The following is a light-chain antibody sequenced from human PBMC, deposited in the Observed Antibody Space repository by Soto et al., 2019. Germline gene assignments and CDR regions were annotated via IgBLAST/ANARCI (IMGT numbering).Light chain of an antibody. J-gene: IGLJ1*01. CDR2: EVT. V-gene: IGLV2-11*01. CDR3: SSYTTTFTQV. Sequence: QSALTQPRSVSGSPGQSVTISCTGTSSDVGSYNYVSWYQQHPGKVPKLMISEVTNRPSGVSDRFSGSKSGNTASLTISGLQAEDEADYYCSSYTTTFTQVFGTGTKVTVL. CDR1: SSDVGSYNY.